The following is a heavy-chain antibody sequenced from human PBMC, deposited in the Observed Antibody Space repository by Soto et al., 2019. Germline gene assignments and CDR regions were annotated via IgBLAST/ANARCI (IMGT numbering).Heavy chain of an antibody. Sequence: SETLSLTCTVSGGSVSSGSYYLRWTRQPPGKGLEWIGYIYYSGSTNYNPSLKSRVTISVDTSKNQFSLKLSSVTAADTAVYYCARGGRYYDSSGYYTTPYDYWGQGTLVTVSS. CDR3: ARGGRYYDSSGYYTTPYDY. V-gene: IGHV4-61*01. CDR2: IYYSGST. CDR1: GGSVSSGSYY. D-gene: IGHD3-22*01. J-gene: IGHJ4*02.